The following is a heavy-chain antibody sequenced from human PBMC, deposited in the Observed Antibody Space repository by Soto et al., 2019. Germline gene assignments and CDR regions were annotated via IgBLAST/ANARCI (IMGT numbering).Heavy chain of an antibody. V-gene: IGHV3-73*02. CDR2: IRSKANSYAT. CDR1: GFIFSGSA. D-gene: IGHD4-17*01. Sequence: EVQLVESGGGLVQPGGSLKLSCAASGFIFSGSAMHWVRQASGKGLEWVGRIRSKANSYATAYAASVKGRFTISRDDSKNTAYLQMNSLKTEDTAFYYCTRTMTTAAFDIWGQGTMVTVSS. CDR3: TRTMTTAAFDI. J-gene: IGHJ3*02.